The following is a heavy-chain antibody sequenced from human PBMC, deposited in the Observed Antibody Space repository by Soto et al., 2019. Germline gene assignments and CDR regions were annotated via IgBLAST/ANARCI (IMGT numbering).Heavy chain of an antibody. CDR1: GFTFTTYA. Sequence: QPGGSLRLSCAASGFTFTTYAMSWVRQAPGKGLEWVSSISGSGGSTYYADSVKGRFTISRDNSKNTLYLQMNSLRAEDTAVYYCAKVLISSTGTTPFDYWGQGTLVTVSS. D-gene: IGHD1-7*01. CDR2: ISGSGGST. V-gene: IGHV3-23*01. J-gene: IGHJ4*02. CDR3: AKVLISSTGTTPFDY.